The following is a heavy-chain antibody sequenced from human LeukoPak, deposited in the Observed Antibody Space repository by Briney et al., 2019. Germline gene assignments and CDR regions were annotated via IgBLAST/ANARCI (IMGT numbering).Heavy chain of an antibody. CDR1: GFTFNSYA. J-gene: IGHJ4*02. CDR3: AKAVTYYYGSGLDY. Sequence: PGRSLRLSCAASGFTFNSYAMHWVRQAPGKGLEWVAVISYDASNKYYVDSVKGRLTISRDNSKNTLYLQMDSLRVEDIAVYYCAKAVTYYYGSGLDYWGQGTLVTVSS. V-gene: IGHV3-30*18. CDR2: ISYDASNK. D-gene: IGHD3-10*01.